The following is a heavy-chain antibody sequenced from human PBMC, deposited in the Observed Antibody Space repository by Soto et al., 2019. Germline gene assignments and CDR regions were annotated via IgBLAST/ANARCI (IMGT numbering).Heavy chain of an antibody. V-gene: IGHV3-48*02. D-gene: IGHD1-26*01. CDR3: TRDGRRGYDMDV. Sequence: GGSLRLSCAASGFTISTYHLNWVRQAPGKGQEWVSYISTDLRALYYADSVRGRFTISRDNAKNSLYLQMTSLRDEDTGVYYCTRDGRRGYDMDVWGQGTTVTVSS. J-gene: IGHJ6*02. CDR1: GFTISTYH. CDR2: ISTDLRAL.